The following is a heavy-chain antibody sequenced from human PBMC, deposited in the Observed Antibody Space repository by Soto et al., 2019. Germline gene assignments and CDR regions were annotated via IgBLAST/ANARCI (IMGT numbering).Heavy chain of an antibody. CDR3: ARESSSSCHDY. V-gene: IGHV1-18*01. J-gene: IGHJ4*02. Sequence: QVQLVQSGAEVKKPGASVKVSCKASGYTFTSYGISWVRXXXXXGLEWMGWISAYNGNTNYAQKLQGRVTMTTDTSTSTAYMXXXSLXSDDTAVYYCARESSSSCHDYWGQGTLVTVSS. CDR2: ISAYNGNT. CDR1: GYTFTSYG. D-gene: IGHD6-13*01.